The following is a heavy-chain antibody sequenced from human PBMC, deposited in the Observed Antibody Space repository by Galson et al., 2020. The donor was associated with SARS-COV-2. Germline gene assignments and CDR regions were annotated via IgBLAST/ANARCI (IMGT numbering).Heavy chain of an antibody. CDR3: ARGLSFLVRVDY. CDR2: IYQSGRS. CDR1: GYSIRSGYY. J-gene: IGHJ4*02. Sequence: SETLSLTCTVSGYSIRSGYYWGWIRRSPAQGPEWIGIIYQSGRSLYSPSLKSRVSMSVDTSRNQFSLKLASVTAADTAVYYCARGLSFLVRVDYWGQGTRVTVSS. D-gene: IGHD3-10*01. V-gene: IGHV4-38-2*02.